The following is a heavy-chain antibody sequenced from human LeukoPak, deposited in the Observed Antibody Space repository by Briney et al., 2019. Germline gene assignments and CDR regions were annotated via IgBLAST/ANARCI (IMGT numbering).Heavy chain of an antibody. J-gene: IGHJ6*03. CDR1: GYSMNSGYY. CDR3: VRDGPYRITNMDV. Sequence: SETLSLTCAVSGYSMNSGYYWGWIRQPPGEGLEWIGSVYHTGTAYYNPSLESRVTISLDRSKNQVSLKVSPLTAADTAVYYCVRDGPYRITNMDVWGKGTTVTVSS. CDR2: VYHTGTA. V-gene: IGHV4-38-2*02.